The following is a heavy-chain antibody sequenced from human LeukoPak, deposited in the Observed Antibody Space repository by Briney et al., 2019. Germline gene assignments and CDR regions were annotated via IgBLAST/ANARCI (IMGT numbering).Heavy chain of an antibody. CDR1: GSSLTTSGMC. J-gene: IGHJ4*02. CDR3: ARGSSHGFDY. V-gene: IGHV2-70*12. CDR2: IDWDDDK. Sequence: SGPTLVNPTQTLTVTCTFSGSSLTTSGMCVSWIRQPPGKALEWLALIDWDDDKSYSTSLKTRLTISRDTSRNQVVLTMTNMDPVDTATYYCARGSSHGFDYWGQGTLVTVSS.